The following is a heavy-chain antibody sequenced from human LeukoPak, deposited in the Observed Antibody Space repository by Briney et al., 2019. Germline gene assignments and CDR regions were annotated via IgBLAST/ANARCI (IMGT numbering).Heavy chain of an antibody. J-gene: IGHJ4*02. CDR3: ATSSGWSRSFGY. CDR1: GVSISSGTYY. CDR2: IYTSGST. D-gene: IGHD6-19*01. V-gene: IGHV4-61*02. Sequence: PSETLSLTCTVSGVSISSGTYYWSWIRQPAGKGLEWIGRIYTSGSTNYNPSLKSRVTISIDTSKNQFSLKLSSVTAADTAVYYCATSSGWSRSFGYWGQGTLVTVSS.